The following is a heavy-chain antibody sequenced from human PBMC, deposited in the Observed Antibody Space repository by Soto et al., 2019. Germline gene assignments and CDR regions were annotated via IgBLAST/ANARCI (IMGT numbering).Heavy chain of an antibody. Sequence: QVQLQESGPGLVRPSQTLSLTCSVSGASIHNGGYFWRWIRQSPEKGLQWIGPTHNSGSPYNKPALRTRATLSAATSMCQSSLAMSAVTATGTATYYCSRGSATEKVDSWGQGILVTVSS. V-gene: IGHV4-30-4*01. J-gene: IGHJ4*02. CDR1: GASIHNGGYF. CDR3: SRGSATEKVDS. CDR2: THNSGSP.